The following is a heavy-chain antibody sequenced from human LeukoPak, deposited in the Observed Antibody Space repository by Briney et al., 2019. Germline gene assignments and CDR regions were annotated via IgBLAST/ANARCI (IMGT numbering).Heavy chain of an antibody. Sequence: PSETLSLTCTVSGGSISSYYWSWTRQPPGKGLEWIGYIYYSGSTNYNPSLKSRVTISVDTSKNQFSLKLSSVTAADTAVYYCASQRWLQPFDYWGQGTLVTVSS. D-gene: IGHD5-24*01. CDR2: IYYSGST. V-gene: IGHV4-59*01. CDR1: GGSISSYY. J-gene: IGHJ4*02. CDR3: ASQRWLQPFDY.